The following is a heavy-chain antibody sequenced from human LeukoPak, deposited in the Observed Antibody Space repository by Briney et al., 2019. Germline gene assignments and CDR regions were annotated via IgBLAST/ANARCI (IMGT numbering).Heavy chain of an antibody. D-gene: IGHD2-2*01. V-gene: IGHV3-23*01. CDR3: AKESSCSGTSCLGNWFDP. Sequence: GGSLRLSCVTSGFSFNRYSMNWVRQAPGKGLEWVSALSGSGDNTFYADSVKGRFTISRDNSKNTLFLQMNSLGAGDTAVYYCAKESSCSGTSCLGNWFDPWGQGTLVTVSS. CDR1: GFSFNRYS. J-gene: IGHJ5*02. CDR2: LSGSGDNT.